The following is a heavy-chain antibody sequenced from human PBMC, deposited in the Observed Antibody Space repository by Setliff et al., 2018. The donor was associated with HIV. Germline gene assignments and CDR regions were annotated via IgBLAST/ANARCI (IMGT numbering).Heavy chain of an antibody. CDR3: AREGLRYFDWLLDY. CDR2: ISSSSSTI. J-gene: IGHJ4*02. V-gene: IGHV3-48*04. CDR1: GFTFSSYS. Sequence: GGSLRLSCAASGFTFSSYSMNWVRQAPGKGLEWVSYISSSSSTIYYADSVKGRFTISRDNAKNSLYLQMNSLRAEDTAVYYCAREGLRYFDWLLDYWGQGTLVTVSS. D-gene: IGHD3-9*01.